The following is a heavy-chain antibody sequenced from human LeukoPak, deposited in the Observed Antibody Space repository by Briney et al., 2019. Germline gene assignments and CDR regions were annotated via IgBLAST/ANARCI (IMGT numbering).Heavy chain of an antibody. V-gene: IGHV4-4*02. CDR3: ARGESTYDFWSGYYTDGYYYYYGMDV. Sequence: PSETLSLTCAVSGGSISSHNWWSWVRQPPGKGLEWIGEINHSGSTNYNPSLKSRVTISVDTSKNQFSLKLSSVTAADTAVYYCARGESTYDFWSGYYTDGYYYYYGMDVWGQGTTVTVSS. CDR2: INHSGST. D-gene: IGHD3-3*01. J-gene: IGHJ6*02. CDR1: GGSISSHNW.